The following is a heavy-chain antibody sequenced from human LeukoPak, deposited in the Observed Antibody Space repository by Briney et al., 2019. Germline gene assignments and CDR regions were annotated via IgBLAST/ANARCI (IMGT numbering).Heavy chain of an antibody. Sequence: GGSLRLSCAASRFTLSNYWMSWVRQAPGKGLEWVANIKQDGSETYYVDSVKGRFTISRDNAKNSLSLQMNSLRAEDTAVYYCARQRGSGCLDYWGQGTLVTVSS. D-gene: IGHD6-19*01. J-gene: IGHJ4*02. CDR3: ARQRGSGCLDY. V-gene: IGHV3-7*01. CDR1: RFTLSNYW. CDR2: IKQDGSET.